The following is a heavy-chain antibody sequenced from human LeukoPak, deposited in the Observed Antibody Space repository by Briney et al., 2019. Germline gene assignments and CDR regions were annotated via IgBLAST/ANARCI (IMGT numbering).Heavy chain of an antibody. CDR3: ARDIYGSGSSQFDY. D-gene: IGHD3-10*01. CDR1: GFTFSSYW. V-gene: IGHV3-7*05. CDR2: INRDGSEK. Sequence: PGGSLRLSCAASGFTFSSYWMSWVRQAPGKGLEWVANINRDGSEKYYVDSVKGRFTISRDNANNLLYLQMNSLRAEDTAVYYCARDIYGSGSSQFDYWGQGTLVTVSS. J-gene: IGHJ4*02.